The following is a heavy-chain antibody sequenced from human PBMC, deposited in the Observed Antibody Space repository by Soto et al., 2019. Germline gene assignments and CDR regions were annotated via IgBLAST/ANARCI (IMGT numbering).Heavy chain of an antibody. V-gene: IGHV3-48*01. Sequence: VQLVESGGGLVQPGGSLRLSCAASGFTFSSYSMNWVRQAPGKGLEWVSYISSSSSTKNHADSVKGRFTISRDNAKNSLYLQMNSLRAEDTAVYYCALSYYGSGTSFDYWGQGTLVTVSS. D-gene: IGHD3-10*01. CDR1: GFTFSSYS. J-gene: IGHJ4*02. CDR2: ISSSSSTK. CDR3: ALSYYGSGTSFDY.